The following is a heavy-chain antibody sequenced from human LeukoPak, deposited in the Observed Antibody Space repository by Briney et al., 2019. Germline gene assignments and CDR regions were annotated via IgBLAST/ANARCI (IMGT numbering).Heavy chain of an antibody. CDR1: GGSISSSSYY. V-gene: IGHV4-39*07. Sequence: SETLSLTCTVSGGSISSSSYYWGWIRQPPGKGLEWIGSIYYSGSTYYNPSLKSRVTISVDTSKNQFSLKLSSVTAADTAVYYCATYSSSWYSKAWFDPWGQGTLVTVSS. D-gene: IGHD6-13*01. J-gene: IGHJ5*02. CDR2: IYYSGST. CDR3: ATYSSSWYSKAWFDP.